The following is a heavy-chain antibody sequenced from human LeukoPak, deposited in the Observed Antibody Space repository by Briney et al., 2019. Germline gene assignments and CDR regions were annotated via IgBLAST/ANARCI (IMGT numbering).Heavy chain of an antibody. Sequence: GASVKVSCKASGYTFTSYAMHWVRQAPGQRLEWMGWINAGNGNTKYSQKFQGRVTITRDTSASTAYMELSSLRSEDTAVYYCARATVTSPYYYYGMDVWGQGTTVTVSS. CDR1: GYTFTSYA. D-gene: IGHD4-17*01. V-gene: IGHV1-3*01. CDR3: ARATVTSPYYYYGMDV. J-gene: IGHJ6*02. CDR2: INAGNGNT.